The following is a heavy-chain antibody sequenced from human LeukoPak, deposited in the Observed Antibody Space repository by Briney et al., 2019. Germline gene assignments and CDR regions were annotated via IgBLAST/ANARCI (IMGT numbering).Heavy chain of an antibody. Sequence: GASVKVSCKASGYTFTSYEINWVRQATGQGLEWMGWMNPNSGNTGHAQKFQGRVTMTRNTSISTAYMELSSLRSEDTAVYYCYGDRIVAAGDNWFDPWGQGTLVTVSS. CDR3: YGDRIVAAGDNWFDP. D-gene: IGHD6-13*01. V-gene: IGHV1-8*01. CDR2: MNPNSGNT. J-gene: IGHJ5*02. CDR1: GYTFTSYE.